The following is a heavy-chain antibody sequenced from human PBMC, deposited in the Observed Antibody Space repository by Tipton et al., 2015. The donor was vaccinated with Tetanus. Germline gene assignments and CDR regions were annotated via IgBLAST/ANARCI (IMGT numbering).Heavy chain of an antibody. CDR2: VGTAEYPA. CDR3: AREYGHNLWYFDL. J-gene: IGHJ2*01. CDR1: GFAFNTYG. V-gene: IGHV3-30*03. Sequence: SLRLSCAASGFAFNTYGMHWVRRAPGKGLEWVAVVGTAEYPAYYGDSVKGRFTISRDNSKNTLFLQMSSLRAEDTAVYFCAREYGHNLWYFDLWGRGTLVTVSS. D-gene: IGHD5-24*01.